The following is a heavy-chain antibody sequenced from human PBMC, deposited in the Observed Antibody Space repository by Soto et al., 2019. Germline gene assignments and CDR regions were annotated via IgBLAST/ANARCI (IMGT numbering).Heavy chain of an antibody. CDR3: ARERGIQLWTPHFDY. CDR1: GGAFSSYA. J-gene: IGHJ4*02. CDR2: IIPIFGTA. V-gene: IGHV1-69*13. D-gene: IGHD5-18*01. Sequence: GGSVKVSCKASGGAFSSYAISWERQAPGQGLGWMGGIIPIFGTANYARKFQGRVTITADESTSTAYMELSSLRSEDTAVYYCARERGIQLWTPHFDYWGQGTMVTGSS.